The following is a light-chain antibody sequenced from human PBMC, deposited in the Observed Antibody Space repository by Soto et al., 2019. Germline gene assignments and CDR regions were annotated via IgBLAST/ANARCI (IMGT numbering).Light chain of an antibody. V-gene: IGLV2-14*01. CDR3: TSYTSYSTYV. CDR2: EVN. Sequence: QSALTQPASVSGSPGQSITISCTGTSSDVGNYNYVSWYQQHPGKAPKLMIYEVNNRPSGVSYRFSGSKSGNTASLTISGLQAEDEADYYCTSYTSYSTYVFGTGIKLTVL. J-gene: IGLJ1*01. CDR1: SSDVGNYNY.